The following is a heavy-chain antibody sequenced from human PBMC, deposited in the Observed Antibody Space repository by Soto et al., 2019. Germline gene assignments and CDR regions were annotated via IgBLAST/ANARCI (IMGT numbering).Heavy chain of an antibody. J-gene: IGHJ4*02. V-gene: IGHV4-39*01. CDR3: ARRSGCSDGSCSFDY. CDR2: VYYTGSA. D-gene: IGHD2-15*01. Sequence: QLQLQESGPGLVKPSETLSLTCTVSGGSISIRSYHWGWIRQPPGKGLEYIGSVYYTGSAYYNPSLKSRVTVSIDTSKNPFSLKLTSVTAADTAVYYCARRSGCSDGSCSFDYWGQGTLVTVSS. CDR1: GGSISIRSYH.